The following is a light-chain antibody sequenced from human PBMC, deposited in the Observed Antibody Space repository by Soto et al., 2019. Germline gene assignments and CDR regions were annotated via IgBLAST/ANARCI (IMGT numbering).Light chain of an antibody. V-gene: IGKV3-20*01. CDR2: GTS. Sequence: EIVMTQSPATLSVSPGERATLSCRASQSVSSKYLAWYQQKPGQAPRVLIYGTSIRATGIPDSFSGSGSGTDFTLTISRLEPEDFAVYYCQQYGSSPPITFGQGTRLEIK. J-gene: IGKJ5*01. CDR1: QSVSSKY. CDR3: QQYGSSPPIT.